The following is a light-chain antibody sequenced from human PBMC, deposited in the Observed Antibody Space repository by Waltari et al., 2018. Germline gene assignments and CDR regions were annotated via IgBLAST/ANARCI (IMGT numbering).Light chain of an antibody. CDR1: SGSVSTTYY. Sequence: QTVVTQEPSFSVSPGGTVTLTCGLSSGSVSTTYYPSWYQQTPGQAPRTLIDSTNTRSSGVPDRCSGSILGNKAALTITGAQADDESDYYCVLYMGSGIRVFGGGTKLTVL. CDR2: STN. CDR3: VLYMGSGIRV. J-gene: IGLJ2*01. V-gene: IGLV8-61*01.